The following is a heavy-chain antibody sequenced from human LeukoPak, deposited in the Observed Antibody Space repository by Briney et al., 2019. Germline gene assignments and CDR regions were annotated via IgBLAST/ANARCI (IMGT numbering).Heavy chain of an antibody. V-gene: IGHV3-66*01. D-gene: IGHD1-26*01. Sequence: PGGSLRLSCAASGFTVSSNSMNWVRQAPGKGLEWVSVIYSGGSTYYADSVKGRFTISRDNSKNTLYLQMNTLRAEDTAVYYCARVLYSGSYYFDYWGQGTLVTVSS. CDR3: ARVLYSGSYYFDY. CDR1: GFTVSSNS. J-gene: IGHJ4*02. CDR2: IYSGGST.